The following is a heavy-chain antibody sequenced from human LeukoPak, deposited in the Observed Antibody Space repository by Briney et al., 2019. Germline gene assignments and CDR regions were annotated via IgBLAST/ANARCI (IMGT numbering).Heavy chain of an antibody. Sequence: SVKVSCKASGGTFSSYAISWVRQAPGQGLEWMGGIIPICGTANYAQKFQGRVTITADKSTSTAYMELSSLRSEDPAVYYCAGDGRDGYTFDYWGQGTLVTVSS. D-gene: IGHD5-24*01. CDR3: AGDGRDGYTFDY. CDR1: GGTFSSYA. J-gene: IGHJ4*02. V-gene: IGHV1-69*06. CDR2: IIPICGTA.